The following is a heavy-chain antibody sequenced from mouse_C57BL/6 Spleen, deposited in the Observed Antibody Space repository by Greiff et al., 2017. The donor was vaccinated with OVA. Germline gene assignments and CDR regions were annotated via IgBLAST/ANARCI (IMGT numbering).Heavy chain of an antibody. J-gene: IGHJ3*01. CDR2: ISYDGSN. CDR3: AGDGYYPFAY. Sequence: EVHLVESGPGLVKPSQSLSLTCSVTGYSITSGYYWNWIRQFPGNKLEWMGYISYDGSNNYNPSLKNRISITRDTSKNQFFLKLNSVTTEDTATYYCAGDGYYPFAYWGQGTLVTVSA. V-gene: IGHV3-6*01. D-gene: IGHD2-3*01. CDR1: GYSITSGYY.